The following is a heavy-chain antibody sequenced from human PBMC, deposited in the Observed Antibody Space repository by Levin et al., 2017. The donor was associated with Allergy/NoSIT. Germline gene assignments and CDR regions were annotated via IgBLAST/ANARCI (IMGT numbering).Heavy chain of an antibody. CDR3: ARGLPRIAAAGIRFDY. D-gene: IGHD6-13*01. CDR2: ISYDGSNK. CDR1: GFTFSSYA. J-gene: IGHJ4*02. V-gene: IGHV3-30-3*01. Sequence: SGGSLRLSCAASGFTFSSYAMHWVRQAPGKGLEWVAVISYDGSNKYYADSVKGRFTISRDNSKNTLYLQMNSLRAEDTAVYYCARGLPRIAAAGIRFDYWGQGTLVTV.